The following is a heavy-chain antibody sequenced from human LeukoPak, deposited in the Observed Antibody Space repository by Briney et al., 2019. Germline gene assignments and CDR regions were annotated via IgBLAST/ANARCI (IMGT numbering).Heavy chain of an antibody. CDR3: ERGNDSSSCYAGY. CDR1: RYTFTAYY. Sequence: ASVTVSSTASRYTFTAYYMHWVRQAPGQGREGMGRINPNSGGTNYPQKLQGRVTITRKTSISTAYMELSRLRADAAAGYCWERGNDSSSCYAGYCGQGTLVAASS. J-gene: IGHJ4*02. V-gene: IGHV1-2*06. D-gene: IGHD6-13*01. CDR2: INPNSGGT.